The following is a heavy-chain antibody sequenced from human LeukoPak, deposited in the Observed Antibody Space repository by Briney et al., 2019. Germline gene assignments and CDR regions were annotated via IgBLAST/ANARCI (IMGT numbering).Heavy chain of an antibody. V-gene: IGHV3-30*03. CDR1: GFTFSSYG. CDR3: ARGRGWIYDS. J-gene: IGHJ4*02. CDR2: ISYDGSNK. D-gene: IGHD6-19*01. Sequence: GRSLRLSCAASGFTFSSYGMHWVRQAPGKGLEWVAVISYDGSNKYYADSVKGRFTISRDNSKNTLYLQMNSLRAEDTAVYYCARGRGWIYDSWGRGTLVTVSS.